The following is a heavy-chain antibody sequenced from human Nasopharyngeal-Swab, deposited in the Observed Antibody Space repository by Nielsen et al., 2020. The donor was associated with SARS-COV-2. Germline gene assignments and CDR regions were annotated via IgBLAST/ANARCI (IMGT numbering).Heavy chain of an antibody. CDR2: IIPILGIA. CDR1: GGTFSSYA. V-gene: IGHV1-69*04. CDR3: ASAIAAAADFDY. D-gene: IGHD6-13*01. J-gene: IGHJ4*02. Sequence: SVKVSCKASGGTFSSYAISWVRQAPGQGLEWMGRIIPILGIANYAQKFQGRVTITADKSTSTAYMELSSLRSEDTAVYYCASAIAAAADFDYWGQGTLVTVSS.